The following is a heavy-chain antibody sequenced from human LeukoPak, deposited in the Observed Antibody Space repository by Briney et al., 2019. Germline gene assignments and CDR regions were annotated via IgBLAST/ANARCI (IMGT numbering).Heavy chain of an antibody. V-gene: IGHV3-30-3*01. Sequence: PGRSLRLSCAASGYTFSSYAMHWVRQAPGKGLEWVAVISYDGSNKYYADSVKGRFTISRDNSKNTLYLQMNSLRAEDTAVYYCAKDKTQYYDFWSGYSNWGQGTLVTVSS. D-gene: IGHD3-3*01. CDR2: ISYDGSNK. CDR3: AKDKTQYYDFWSGYSN. CDR1: GYTFSSYA. J-gene: IGHJ4*02.